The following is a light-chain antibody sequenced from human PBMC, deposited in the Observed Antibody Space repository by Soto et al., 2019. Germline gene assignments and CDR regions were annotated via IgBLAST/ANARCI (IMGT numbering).Light chain of an antibody. CDR1: QSVSSSY. V-gene: IGKV3-20*01. CDR3: QQDGSSPT. J-gene: IGKJ1*01. Sequence: EIVLTQSPGTLSLSPGERATLSCRASQSVSSSYLAWYQQQPGEAPRLLIYGASSRATGIPDMFSGSGAGTYFTLTISRLEHEDFAVYYCQQDGSSPTFGQGTKVEIK. CDR2: GAS.